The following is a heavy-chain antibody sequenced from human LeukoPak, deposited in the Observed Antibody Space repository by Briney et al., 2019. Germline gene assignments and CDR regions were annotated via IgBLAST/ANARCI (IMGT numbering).Heavy chain of an antibody. J-gene: IGHJ6*03. CDR2: IKSKTDGGTT. CDR3: TTVSGGYFFHYYYYMDV. D-gene: IGHD1-26*01. CDR1: GFTFSNAW. V-gene: IGHV3-15*01. Sequence: GGSLRLSCAASGFTFSNAWMSWVRQAPGKGLEWVGRIKSKTDGGTTDYAAPVKGRFTISRDDSKNTLYLQMNSLKTEDTAVYYCTTVSGGYFFHYYYYMDVWGKGTTVTVSS.